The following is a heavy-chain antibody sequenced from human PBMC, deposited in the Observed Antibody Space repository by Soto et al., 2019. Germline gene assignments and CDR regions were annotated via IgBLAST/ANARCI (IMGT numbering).Heavy chain of an antibody. CDR2: ISAYNGNT. V-gene: IGHV1-18*01. Sequence: ASVKVSCKASGYTFTSYGISWVRQAPGQGLEWMGWISAYNGNTNYAQKLQGRVTMTTDTSTSTAYMELRSLRSDDTAVYYCARVGDYYDSSGLAPYPWGQGTLVTVSS. D-gene: IGHD3-22*01. CDR3: ARVGDYYDSSGLAPYP. J-gene: IGHJ5*02. CDR1: GYTFTSYG.